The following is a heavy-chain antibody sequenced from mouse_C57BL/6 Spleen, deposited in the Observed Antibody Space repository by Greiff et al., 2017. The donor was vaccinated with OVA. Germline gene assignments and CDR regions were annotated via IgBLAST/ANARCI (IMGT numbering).Heavy chain of an antibody. CDR2: ISSGSSTI. D-gene: IGHD2-3*01. V-gene: IGHV5-17*01. J-gene: IGHJ3*01. Sequence: EVQGVESGGGLVKPGGSLKLSCAASGFTFSDYGMHWVRQAPEKGLEWVAYISSGSSTIYYADTVKGRFTISRDNAKNTLFLQMSSLRSEDTAMYYCARRAPGYYSWFAYWGQGTLVTVSA. CDR1: GFTFSDYG. CDR3: ARRAPGYYSWFAY.